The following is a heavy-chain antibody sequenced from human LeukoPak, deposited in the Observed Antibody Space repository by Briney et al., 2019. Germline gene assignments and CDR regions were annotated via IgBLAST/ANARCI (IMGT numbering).Heavy chain of an antibody. J-gene: IGHJ4*02. CDR2: ISPGGGTT. V-gene: IGHV3-23*01. D-gene: IGHD1-1*01. CDR3: AKVRSGSANWALRIFDN. Sequence: GGSLRLSCAVSGFAFGSEAMSWVRQSPARGLEWVASISPGGGTTYYADYVKGRFTISRDNSNNTLYVQMNSLRGEDTAVYYCAKVRSGSANWALRIFDNWGQGTLVTVSS. CDR1: GFAFGSEA.